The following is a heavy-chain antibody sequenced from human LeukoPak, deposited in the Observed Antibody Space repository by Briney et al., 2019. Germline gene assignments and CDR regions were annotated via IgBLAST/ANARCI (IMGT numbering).Heavy chain of an antibody. CDR3: ARDRGSYSDY. CDR2: VNTDGSTP. V-gene: IGHV3-74*01. D-gene: IGHD3-16*01. J-gene: IGHJ4*02. Sequence: PGGSLRLSCAASGFTFSSYWMHWVRQAPGKGLVWVSRVNTDGSTPTYADSVKGRFTISRDNAKNTLYLQMNSPRAEDTAVYYCARDRGSYSDYWGQGTLATVSS. CDR1: GFTFSSYW.